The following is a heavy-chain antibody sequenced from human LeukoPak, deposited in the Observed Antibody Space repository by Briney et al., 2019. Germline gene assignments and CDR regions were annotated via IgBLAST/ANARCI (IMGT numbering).Heavy chain of an antibody. V-gene: IGHV4-34*01. CDR1: GGSFSGYY. Sequence: LETLSLTCAVYGGSFSGYYWSWIRQPPGKGLEWIGEINHSGSTNYNPSLKSRVTISVDTSKNQFSLKLSSVTAADTAVYYCARGDLYYGSGSYYKAQNDYWGQGTLVTVSS. CDR3: ARGDLYYGSGSYYKAQNDY. D-gene: IGHD3-10*01. J-gene: IGHJ4*02. CDR2: INHSGST.